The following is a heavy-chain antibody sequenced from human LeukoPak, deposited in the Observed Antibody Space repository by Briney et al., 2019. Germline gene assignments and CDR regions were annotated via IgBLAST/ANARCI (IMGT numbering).Heavy chain of an antibody. J-gene: IGHJ4*02. Sequence: GGSLRLSCAASGFTFSSYAMSWVRQAPGKGLEWVSAISGSGGSTYYADSVKGRFTISRDNSKNTLYLQMNSLRAEDTAVYYCATQSLSSGWSDYWGQGTLVTVSS. V-gene: IGHV3-23*01. D-gene: IGHD6-19*01. CDR2: ISGSGGST. CDR1: GFTFSSYA. CDR3: ATQSLSSGWSDY.